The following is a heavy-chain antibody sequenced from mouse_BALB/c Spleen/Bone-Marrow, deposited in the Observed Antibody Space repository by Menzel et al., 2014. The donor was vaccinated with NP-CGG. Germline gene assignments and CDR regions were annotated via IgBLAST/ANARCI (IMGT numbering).Heavy chain of an antibody. Sequence: EVKLMESGAELVKPGASVKLSCTASGFNIKDTYMHWVKERPEQGLEWIGRIDPANGNTKYDPKFQGKATITADTSSNTAYLQLSSLTSEDTAVYYCVYGRDWYFDDWGAGTTVTVSS. D-gene: IGHD1-1*01. J-gene: IGHJ1*01. CDR2: IDPANGNT. CDR3: VYGRDWYFDD. V-gene: IGHV14-3*02. CDR1: GFNIKDTY.